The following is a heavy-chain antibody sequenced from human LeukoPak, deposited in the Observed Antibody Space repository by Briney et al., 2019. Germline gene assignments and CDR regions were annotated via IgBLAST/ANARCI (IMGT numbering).Heavy chain of an antibody. CDR2: INHSGST. CDR3: ARARAPYSSGWSVWFDP. V-gene: IGHV4-34*01. J-gene: IGHJ5*02. Sequence: SETLSLTCAVYGGSFSGYYWSWIRQPPGKGLEWIGEINHSGSTNYNPSLKSRVTISVDTSKNQFSLKLSSVTAADTAVYYCARARAPYSSGWSVWFDPWGQGTLVTVSS. D-gene: IGHD6-19*01. CDR1: GGSFSGYY.